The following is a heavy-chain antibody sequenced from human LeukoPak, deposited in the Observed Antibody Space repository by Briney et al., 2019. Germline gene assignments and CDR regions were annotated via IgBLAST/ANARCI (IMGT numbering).Heavy chain of an antibody. Sequence: GGSLRLSCAASGFTFSSYDMHWVRQAPGKGLEWVAFIRYDGSNKYYADSVKGRFTISRDNSKNTLYLQMNSLRAEDTAVYYCARGGGGYADPFDYWGQGTLVTVSS. CDR3: ARGGGGYADPFDY. J-gene: IGHJ4*02. V-gene: IGHV3-30*02. CDR2: IRYDGSNK. D-gene: IGHD6-25*01. CDR1: GFTFSSYD.